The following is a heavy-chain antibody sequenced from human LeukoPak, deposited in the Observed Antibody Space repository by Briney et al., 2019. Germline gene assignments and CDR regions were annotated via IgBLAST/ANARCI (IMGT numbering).Heavy chain of an antibody. J-gene: IGHJ3*02. Sequence: ASETLSLTCAVYGGSFSGYYWSWIRQPPGKGLEWIGEINHSGSTNYNPSLKSRVTISVDTSKNQFSLKLSSVTAADTAVYYCARERYFDWLLLGDAFDIWGQGTMVTVSS. V-gene: IGHV4-34*01. CDR1: GGSFSGYY. CDR3: ARERYFDWLLLGDAFDI. CDR2: INHSGST. D-gene: IGHD3-9*01.